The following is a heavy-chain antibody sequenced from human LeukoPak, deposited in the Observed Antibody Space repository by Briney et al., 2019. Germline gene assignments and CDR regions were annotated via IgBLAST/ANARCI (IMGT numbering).Heavy chain of an antibody. D-gene: IGHD2-2*01. Sequence: PGGSLRLSCAASGFTFSGSAMHWVRQASGKGLEWVGRIRSKANSYATAYAASVKGRFTISRDDSKNTAYLQMNSLKTEDTAVYYCTSGSSRYCSSTSCYGDAFDIWGQGTMVTVPS. CDR3: TSGSSRYCSSTSCYGDAFDI. J-gene: IGHJ3*02. CDR1: GFTFSGSA. CDR2: IRSKANSYAT. V-gene: IGHV3-73*01.